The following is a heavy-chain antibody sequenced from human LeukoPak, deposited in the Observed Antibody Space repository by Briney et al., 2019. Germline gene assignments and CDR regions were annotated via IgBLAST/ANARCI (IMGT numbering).Heavy chain of an antibody. J-gene: IGHJ5*02. Sequence: SETLSLTCTVSGGSISSYYWSWIRQPPGKGLEWIGYFSYSGSTNYNPSLKSRVTISVDTSKNQFSLKLSSVTAADTAVYYCARVAARGYSYGSNWFDPWGQGTLVTVSS. D-gene: IGHD5-18*01. V-gene: IGHV4-59*01. CDR1: GGSISSYY. CDR3: ARVAARGYSYGSNWFDP. CDR2: FSYSGST.